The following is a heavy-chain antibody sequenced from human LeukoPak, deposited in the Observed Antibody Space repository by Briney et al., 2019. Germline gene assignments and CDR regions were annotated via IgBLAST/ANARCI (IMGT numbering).Heavy chain of an antibody. CDR3: VREGGSGWYSGWFDP. V-gene: IGHV3-7*01. CDR1: GFTLSSYW. D-gene: IGHD6-19*01. CDR2: INPDGTDK. Sequence: GGSLRLSCAASGFTLSSYWMSWVRQAPGKGLEWVANINPDGTDKKYVDSVKGRFTISRDNAKNSLYVQMNSLRVEDTAMYYCVREGGSGWYSGWFDPWGQGTLVTVSS. J-gene: IGHJ5*02.